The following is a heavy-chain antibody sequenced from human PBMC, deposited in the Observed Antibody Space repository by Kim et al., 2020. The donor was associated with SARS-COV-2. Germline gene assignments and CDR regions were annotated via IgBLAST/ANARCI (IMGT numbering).Heavy chain of an antibody. D-gene: IGHD6-13*01. V-gene: IGHV1-2*02. J-gene: IGHJ4*02. Sequence: QKLQGRVTMTRDTSISTAYMELSRLRSDDTAVYYCARGVGYSSSWYPLDYWGQGTLVTVSS. CDR3: ARGVGYSSSWYPLDY.